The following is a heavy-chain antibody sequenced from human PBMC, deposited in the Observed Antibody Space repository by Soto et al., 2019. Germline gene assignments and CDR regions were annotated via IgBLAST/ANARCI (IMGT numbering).Heavy chain of an antibody. CDR3: ASSAHSPRAPSPWGHCFDT. J-gene: IGHJ5*02. D-gene: IGHD1-26*01. CDR1: GGTFSSYA. CDR2: IIPIFGTA. V-gene: IGHV1-69*06. Sequence: SVKVSFKASGGTFSSYAISWVRQAPGQGLEWMGGIIPIFGTANYAQKFQGRVTITADKSTSTAYMELSSLRSEDTAVYYCASSAHSPRAPSPWGHCFDTWGPGTLVTVSS.